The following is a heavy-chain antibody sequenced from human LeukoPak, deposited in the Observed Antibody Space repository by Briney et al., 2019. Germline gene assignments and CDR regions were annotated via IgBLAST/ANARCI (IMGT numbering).Heavy chain of an antibody. D-gene: IGHD6-13*01. CDR1: GGTFSSYA. V-gene: IGHV1-69*05. CDR2: IIPIFGTA. CDR3: ARDLGPIAAAGTGWFDP. Sequence: ASVRVSCTPSGGTFSSYAISSVRQAPGQGLEWVGGIIPIFGTANYAQKFQGRVTITTDESTSTAYMELSSLRSEDTAVYYCARDLGPIAAAGTGWFDPWGQGTLVTVSS. J-gene: IGHJ5*02.